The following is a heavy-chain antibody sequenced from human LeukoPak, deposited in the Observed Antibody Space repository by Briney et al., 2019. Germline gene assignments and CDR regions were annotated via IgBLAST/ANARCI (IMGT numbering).Heavy chain of an antibody. D-gene: IGHD3-10*01. CDR1: GFTFSSYS. CDR3: ARSYRLLYYYGPSNPMDV. CDR2: ISSSSSYI. Sequence: PGGSLRLSCAASGFTFSSYSMNWVRQAPGKGLEWVSSISSSSSYIYYADSVKGRFTISRDNAKNSLYLQMNSLRAEDTAVYYCARSYRLLYYYGPSNPMDVWGQGTTVTVSS. J-gene: IGHJ6*02. V-gene: IGHV3-21*01.